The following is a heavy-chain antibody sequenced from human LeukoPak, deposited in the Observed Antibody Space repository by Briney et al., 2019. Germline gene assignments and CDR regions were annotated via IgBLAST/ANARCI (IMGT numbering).Heavy chain of an antibody. D-gene: IGHD5-24*01. CDR3: ARGEGRRDGYNYIRDGTRHDY. CDR1: GYTFTGYY. CDR2: INPNSGGT. J-gene: IGHJ4*02. Sequence: ASVKVSCKASGYTFTGYYMQWVRQAPGQGLEWMERINPNSGGTNYAQKFQGRVTMTTDTSISTAYMELSRLRSDDTAVYSCARGEGRRDGYNYIRDGTRHDYWGQGTLVTVSS. V-gene: IGHV1-2*06.